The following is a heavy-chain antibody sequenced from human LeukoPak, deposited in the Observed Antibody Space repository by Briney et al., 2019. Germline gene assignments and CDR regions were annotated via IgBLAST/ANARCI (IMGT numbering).Heavy chain of an antibody. CDR3: ARGFSSGWYWFNY. Sequence: ASGKLACRASGYTFTGYYKHWVRQAPGQGLEWMGWINPSSGGTNYTQKVQGRVTMTRDTSISTAYMELSRLRSDDTAVYYCARGFSSGWYWFNYWGQGTLVTVSS. V-gene: IGHV1-2*02. CDR2: INPSSGGT. J-gene: IGHJ4*02. CDR1: GYTFTGYY. D-gene: IGHD6-19*01.